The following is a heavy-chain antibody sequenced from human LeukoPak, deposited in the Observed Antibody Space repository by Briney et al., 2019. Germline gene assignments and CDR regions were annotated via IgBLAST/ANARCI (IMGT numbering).Heavy chain of an antibody. CDR2: IRYDGSNK. J-gene: IGHJ4*02. V-gene: IGHV3-30*02. CDR3: AKGPLDYYDSSGYYYVGSY. CDR1: GFTFSSYG. D-gene: IGHD3-22*01. Sequence: PGGSLRLSCAASGFTFSSYGMHWVRQAPGKGLEWVAFIRYDGSNKYYVDSVKGRFTISRDNSKNTLYLQMNSLRAEDTAVYYCAKGPLDYYDSSGYYYVGSYWGQGTLVTVSS.